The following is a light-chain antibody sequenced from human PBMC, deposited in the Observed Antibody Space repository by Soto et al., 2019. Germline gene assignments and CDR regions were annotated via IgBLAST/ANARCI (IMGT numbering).Light chain of an antibody. Sequence: EIGLTQSPGTLSLSPGERATLSCRASQSVNSRYLAWYRQKPGQSPRLLIYGASTRATGIPDRFSGSGSGTDFTLTINRLEPEDFAVYYCQQYGSSPRTFGEGTKVEIK. CDR1: QSVNSRY. CDR2: GAS. J-gene: IGKJ1*01. V-gene: IGKV3-20*01. CDR3: QQYGSSPRT.